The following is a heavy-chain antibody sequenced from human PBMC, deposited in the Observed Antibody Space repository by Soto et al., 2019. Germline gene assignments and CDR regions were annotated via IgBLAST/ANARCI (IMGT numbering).Heavy chain of an antibody. CDR2: MNPNSGNT. D-gene: IGHD1-26*01. J-gene: IGHJ5*02. CDR1: GYTFTSYD. CDR3: ARDYSHLPDDNWFDP. Sequence: GASVKVSCKASGYTFTSYDMNWVRQATGQGHERMGWMNPNSGNTGYAQKFQGRVTMTRNTSIGTAYMELSSLRSEDTVVYYCARDYSHLPDDNWFDPWGQGTLLTVSS. V-gene: IGHV1-8*01.